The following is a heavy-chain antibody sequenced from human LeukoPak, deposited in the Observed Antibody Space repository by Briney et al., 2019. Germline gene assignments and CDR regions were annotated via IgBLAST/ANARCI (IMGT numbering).Heavy chain of an antibody. V-gene: IGHV3-7*01. CDR3: ARDQGYCSGGTCYTVLDY. CDR1: GFTLSRYY. D-gene: IGHD2-15*01. CDR2: MNEDGSET. J-gene: IGHJ4*02. Sequence: GRSLRLSCAASGFTLSRYYMVWVRQAPGKGLEWVAHMNEDGSETQYVDSVKGRFTMSRDNVKSSLFLQMSGLGVEDTAVYYCARDQGYCSGGTCYTVLDYWGQGTLVTVSS.